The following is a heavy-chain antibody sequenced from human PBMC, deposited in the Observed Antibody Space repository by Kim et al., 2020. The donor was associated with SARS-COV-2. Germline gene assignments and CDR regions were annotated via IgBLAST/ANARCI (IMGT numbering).Heavy chain of an antibody. CDR2: ISYDGSNK. D-gene: IGHD5-12*01. Sequence: GGSLRLSCAASGFTFSSYGMHWVRQAPGKGLEWVAVISYDGSNKYYADSVKGRFTISRDNSKNTLYLQMNSLRAEDTAVYYCAKEVATIYYYYYGMDVWGQGTTVTVSS. CDR3: AKEVATIYYYYYGMDV. V-gene: IGHV3-30*18. CDR1: GFTFSSYG. J-gene: IGHJ6*02.